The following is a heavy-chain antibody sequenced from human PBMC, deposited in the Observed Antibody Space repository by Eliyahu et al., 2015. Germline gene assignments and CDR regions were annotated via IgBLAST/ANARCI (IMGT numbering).Heavy chain of an antibody. D-gene: IGHD2-15*01. CDR3: ARVTPRYCSGGSCYPDY. J-gene: IGHJ4*02. Sequence: QVQLQESGPGLVKPSETLSLTCTXSGXSISSYYWSWIRQPPGKGLEWIGYIYYSGSTNYNPSLKSRVTISVDTSKNQFSLKLSSVTAADTAVYYCARVTPRYCSGGSCYPDYWGQGTLVTVSS. CDR1: GXSISSYY. V-gene: IGHV4-59*01. CDR2: IYYSGST.